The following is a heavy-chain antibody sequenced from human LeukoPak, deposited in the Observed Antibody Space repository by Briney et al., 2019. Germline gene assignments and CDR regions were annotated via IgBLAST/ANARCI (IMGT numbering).Heavy chain of an antibody. CDR3: AKNWRFDY. CDR2: ISGSGGST. CDR1: GFTFSDYY. V-gene: IGHV3-23*01. Sequence: GGSLRLSCAASGFTFSDYYMSWIRQAPGKGLEWVSGISGSGGSTYYADSVKGRFTISRDNSKNTLYLQMNSLRAEDTAVYYCAKNWRFDYWGQGTLVTVSS. D-gene: IGHD1-1*01. J-gene: IGHJ4*02.